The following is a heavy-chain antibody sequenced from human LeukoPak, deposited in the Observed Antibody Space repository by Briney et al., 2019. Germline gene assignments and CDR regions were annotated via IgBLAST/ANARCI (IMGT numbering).Heavy chain of an antibody. V-gene: IGHV4-39*07. Sequence: ASETLSLTCTVSGGSISSSSYYWGWIRQPPGKGLEWIVSIYYSGSTYYNPSLKSRVTISVDTSKNQFSLKLSSVTAADTAVYYCARETTVVTLDYWGQGTLVTVSS. CDR3: ARETTVVTLDY. J-gene: IGHJ4*02. D-gene: IGHD4-23*01. CDR1: GGSISSSSYY. CDR2: IYYSGST.